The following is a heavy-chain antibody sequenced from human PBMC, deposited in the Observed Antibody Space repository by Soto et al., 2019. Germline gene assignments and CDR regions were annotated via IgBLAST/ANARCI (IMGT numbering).Heavy chain of an antibody. J-gene: IGHJ5*02. CDR3: ARVEVAVVAARGHVRFDP. V-gene: IGHV4-30-4*01. Sequence: PSETLSLTCTVSGGSISIGDYYWSCIRQPPGKGLEWIGYIYYSGSTYYNPSLKSRVTISVDTSKNQFSLKLSSVTAADTAVYYCARVEVAVVAARGHVRFDPWGQGTLVTVSS. CDR1: GGSISIGDYY. CDR2: IYYSGST. D-gene: IGHD2-15*01.